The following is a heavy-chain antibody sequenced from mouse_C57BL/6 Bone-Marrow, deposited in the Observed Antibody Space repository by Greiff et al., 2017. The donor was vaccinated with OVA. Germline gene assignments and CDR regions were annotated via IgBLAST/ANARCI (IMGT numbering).Heavy chain of an antibody. V-gene: IGHV14-2*01. J-gene: IGHJ4*01. CDR2: IDPEDGET. CDR1: GFNFKDYY. Sequence: EVKLVESGAELVKPGASVKLSCTASGFNFKDYYMHWVKQRTEQGLEWIGRIDPEDGETKYAQKFQGKATITADKSSNTAYLQLSSLTSEDTAVYYCARGYSNYKDAMDYWGQGTSVTVSS. CDR3: ARGYSNYKDAMDY. D-gene: IGHD2-5*01.